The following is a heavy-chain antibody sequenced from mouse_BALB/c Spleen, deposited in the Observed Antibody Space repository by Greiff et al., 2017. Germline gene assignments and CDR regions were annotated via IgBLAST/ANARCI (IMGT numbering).Heavy chain of an antibody. V-gene: IGHV6-6*02. CDR1: GFTFSSYW. CDR3: TLRQLGLRFAY. J-gene: IGHJ3*01. CDR2: IRLKSDNYAT. Sequence: EVKLEESGGGLVQPGGSMKLSCVASGFTFSSYWMSWVRQSPEKGLEWVAEIRLKSDNYATHYAESVKGKFTISRDDSKSRLYLQMNSLRAEDTGIYYCTLRQLGLRFAYWGQGTLVTVSA. D-gene: IGHD3-2*01.